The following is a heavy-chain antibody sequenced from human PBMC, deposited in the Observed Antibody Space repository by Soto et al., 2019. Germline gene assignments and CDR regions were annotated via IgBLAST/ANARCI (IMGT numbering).Heavy chain of an antibody. CDR3: AKDRSGWDFNYYFDY. D-gene: IGHD6-19*01. CDR1: GFMFRNYG. V-gene: IGHV3-30*18. J-gene: IGHJ4*02. Sequence: HPGGSLRLSCGASGFMFRNYGMHWVRQAPGKGLEWVASISYDDGGYKYYVDSVQGRFTVSRDNSKNTLYLQMNSLGVEDTAVYYCAKDRSGWDFNYYFDYWGQGTVVTVSS. CDR2: ISYDDGGYK.